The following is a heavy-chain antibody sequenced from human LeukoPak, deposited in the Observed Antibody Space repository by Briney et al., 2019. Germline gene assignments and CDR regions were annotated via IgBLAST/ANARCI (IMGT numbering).Heavy chain of an antibody. J-gene: IGHJ6*02. Sequence: SQTLSLTCTVSGGSISSGGYYWSWIRQHPGKGLEWIGYIYYSGNTYYNPSLKSRVTISIDTSKNQFSLKLSSVTAADTAVYYCARAYSSSPYYYYGMDVWGQGTTVTVSS. D-gene: IGHD6-6*01. CDR2: IYYSGNT. V-gene: IGHV4-31*03. CDR3: ARAYSSSPYYYYGMDV. CDR1: GGSISSGGYY.